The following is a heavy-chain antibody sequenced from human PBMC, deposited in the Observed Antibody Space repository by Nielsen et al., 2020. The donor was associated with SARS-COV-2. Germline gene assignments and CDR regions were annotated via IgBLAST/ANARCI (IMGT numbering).Heavy chain of an antibody. CDR3: ARDTKIQLWLGPFDY. J-gene: IGHJ4*02. D-gene: IGHD5-18*01. Sequence: SETLSLTCAVYGGSFSGYYWSWIRQPPGKGLEWIGEINHSGSTNYNPSLKSRVTILVDTSKNQFSLKLSSVTAADTAVYYCARDTKIQLWLGPFDYWGQGTLVTVSS. CDR2: INHSGST. CDR1: GGSFSGYY. V-gene: IGHV4-34*01.